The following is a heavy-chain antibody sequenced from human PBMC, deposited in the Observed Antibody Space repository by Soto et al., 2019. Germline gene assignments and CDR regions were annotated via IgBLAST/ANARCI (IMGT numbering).Heavy chain of an antibody. J-gene: IGHJ4*02. CDR2: INPNSGGT. CDR3: ARVLDVVVAATGDY. V-gene: IGHV1-2*02. CDR1: GYTFTGYY. Sequence: GASVKVSCKASGYTFTGYYMHWVRQAPGQGLEWMGWINPNSGGTNYAQKFQGRVTMTRDTSISTAYMELSRLRSDDTAVYYCARVLDVVVAATGDYWGQGTLVTVS. D-gene: IGHD2-15*01.